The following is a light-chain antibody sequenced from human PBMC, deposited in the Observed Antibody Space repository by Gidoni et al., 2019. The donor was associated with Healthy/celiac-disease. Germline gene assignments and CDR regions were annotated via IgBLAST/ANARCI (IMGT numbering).Light chain of an antibody. CDR2: GAS. V-gene: IGKV3-20*01. J-gene: IGKJ2*01. CDR3: QQYGSSLYT. CDR1: QSVSSSY. Sequence: EIVLTQSPGTLSLSPGERATLSCRASQSVSSSYLAWYQPKPGQAPRLLIYGASSRATGIPDRFSGSGSGTVFTLTISRLEPEDFAVYYCQQYGSSLYTFGQGTKLEIK.